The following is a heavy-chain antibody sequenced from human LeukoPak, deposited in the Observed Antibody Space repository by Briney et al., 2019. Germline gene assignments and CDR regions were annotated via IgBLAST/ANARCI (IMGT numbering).Heavy chain of an antibody. Sequence: GASVEVSCKASGYTLTSYGISWVRQAPGQGLEWMGWISADNGKTNYAQKLQGRVTMTTDTSTTTAYMELRSLRSDDTAVYYCARAMCSSTICHGRNDYWGQGTLVTVSS. CDR1: GYTLTSYG. V-gene: IGHV1-18*04. D-gene: IGHD2-2*01. CDR2: ISADNGKT. J-gene: IGHJ4*02. CDR3: ARAMCSSTICHGRNDY.